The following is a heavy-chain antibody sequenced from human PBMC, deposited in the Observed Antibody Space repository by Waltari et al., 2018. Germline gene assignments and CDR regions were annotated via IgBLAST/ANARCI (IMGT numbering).Heavy chain of an antibody. J-gene: IGHJ3*02. CDR2: INHSGST. CDR1: GGSFSGYY. V-gene: IGHV4-34*01. CDR3: ARGGSSGWYLSDAFDI. Sequence: QVQLQQWGAGLLKPSETLSLTCAVYGGSFSGYYWSWIRPPPGKGLEWIGEINHSGSTNYNPSLKSRVTISVDTSKNQFSLKLSSVTAADTAVYYCARGGSSGWYLSDAFDIWGQGTMVTVSS. D-gene: IGHD6-19*01.